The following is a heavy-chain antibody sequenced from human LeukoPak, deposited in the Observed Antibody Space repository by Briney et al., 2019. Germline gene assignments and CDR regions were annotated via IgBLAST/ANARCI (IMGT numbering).Heavy chain of an antibody. J-gene: IGHJ5*02. D-gene: IGHD2-2*01. CDR1: GFTFSNYD. Sequence: GGSPKLSCAASGFTFSNYDMVWVRQAPGKGLEWVSSIGVRTTSIYYAESVKGRFTISRDDAMNSLYLQMNSLRAEDTAVYYCARDEWKVIPAAAGSFDPWGQGTLVTVSS. V-gene: IGHV3-21*06. CDR2: IGVRTTSI. CDR3: ARDEWKVIPAAAGSFDP.